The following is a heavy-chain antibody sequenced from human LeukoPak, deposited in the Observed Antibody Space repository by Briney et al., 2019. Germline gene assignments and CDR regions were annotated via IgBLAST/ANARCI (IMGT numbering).Heavy chain of an antibody. D-gene: IGHD1-14*01. J-gene: IGHJ4*01. CDR3: GKDFPVFEV. CDR2: IRNDGTTV. Sequence: GGSLRLSCAASGFTFSSYGMHWVRQAPGKGLEWVAFIRNDGTTVYNADSVKGRFTISRDNSKSMVYLQMCSLRPEDTAVYYCGKDFPVFEVWGQGTPVTVSS. V-gene: IGHV3-30*02. CDR1: GFTFSSYG.